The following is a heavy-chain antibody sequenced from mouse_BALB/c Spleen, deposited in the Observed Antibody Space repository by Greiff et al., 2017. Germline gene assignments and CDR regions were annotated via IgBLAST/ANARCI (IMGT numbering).Heavy chain of an antibody. V-gene: IGHV5-9-4*01. Sequence: EVQRVESGGGLVKPGGSLKLSCAASGFTFSSYAMSWVRQSPVKRLEWVAEISSGGSYTYYPDTVTGRFTISRDNAKNTLYLEMSSLRSEDTAMYYCARESWLLRGAMDYWGQGTSVTVSS. CDR1: GFTFSSYA. J-gene: IGHJ4*01. CDR3: ARESWLLRGAMDY. CDR2: ISSGGSYT. D-gene: IGHD2-3*01.